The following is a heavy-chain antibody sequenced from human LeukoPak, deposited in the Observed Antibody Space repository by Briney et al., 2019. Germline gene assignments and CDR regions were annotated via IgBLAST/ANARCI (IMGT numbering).Heavy chain of an antibody. J-gene: IGHJ5*02. V-gene: IGHV5-51*01. D-gene: IGHD2-2*01. Sequence: GESLKISCKGSGYSFTSYRIGWVRQMPGKGLEWMGIIYPGDSDTRYSPSFQGQVTISADKSISTAYLQWSSLKASDTAMYYCARGRAIVVVPAAQNWFDPWGQGTLVTVSS. CDR3: ARGRAIVVVPAAQNWFDP. CDR1: GYSFTSYR. CDR2: IYPGDSDT.